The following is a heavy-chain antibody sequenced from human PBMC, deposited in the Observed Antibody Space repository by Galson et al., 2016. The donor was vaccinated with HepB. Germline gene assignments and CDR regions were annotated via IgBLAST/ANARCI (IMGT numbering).Heavy chain of an antibody. V-gene: IGHV4-31*03. CDR1: GGSISSGPYY. CDR3: AGGSCSGGSRYPDFPSRFDF. D-gene: IGHD2-15*01. J-gene: IGHJ4*02. CDR2: IYYSGST. Sequence: TLSLTCTVSGGSISSGPYYWSWIRQHPGEGLEWIGYIYYSGSTFYNPSPKRRVTISGDTSNSQFSLKLTSVTPADTAWYYCAGGSCSGGSRYPDFPSRFDFWGQGILVTVSS.